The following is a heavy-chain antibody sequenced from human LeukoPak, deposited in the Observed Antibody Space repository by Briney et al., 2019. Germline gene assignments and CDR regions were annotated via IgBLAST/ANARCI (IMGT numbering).Heavy chain of an antibody. CDR1: GFTFSSYE. Sequence: GGSLRLSCAASGFTFSSYEMNWVRQAPGKGLEGVSYISSSGSTIYYADSVKGRFTISRDNAKNSLYLQMNSLRAEDTAVYYCARVRGLVDYWGQGTLVTVSS. CDR2: ISSSGSTI. CDR3: ARVRGLVDY. D-gene: IGHD5-12*01. V-gene: IGHV3-48*03. J-gene: IGHJ4*02.